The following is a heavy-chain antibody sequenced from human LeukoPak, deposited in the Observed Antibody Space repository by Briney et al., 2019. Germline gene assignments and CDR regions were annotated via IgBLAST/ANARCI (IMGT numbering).Heavy chain of an antibody. D-gene: IGHD6-19*01. Sequence: GGSHRLSCAASGFTVSSNYMSWVRQAPGKGLEWVSLIYSGDRTYYADSVKGRFTISRDNSKNMLYLEMNSLGAEDTAVYYCARRSEGGWVAFAFWGQGAMVSVSS. CDR3: ARRSEGGWVAFAF. V-gene: IGHV3-53*01. CDR1: GFTVSSNY. CDR2: IYSGDRT. J-gene: IGHJ3*01.